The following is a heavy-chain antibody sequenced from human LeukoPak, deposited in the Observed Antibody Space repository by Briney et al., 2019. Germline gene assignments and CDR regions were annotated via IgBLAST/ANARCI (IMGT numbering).Heavy chain of an antibody. CDR1: GFTFSSYS. Sequence: GGSLRLSCAASGFTFSSYSMNWVRQAPGKGLEWVSSISSSSSYIYYADSVKGRFTTSRDNAKNSLYLQMNSLRAEDTAVYYCARDRGVRGGAVNWFDPWGQGTLVTVSS. CDR3: ARDRGVRGGAVNWFDP. D-gene: IGHD3-10*01. CDR2: ISSSSSYI. J-gene: IGHJ5*02. V-gene: IGHV3-21*01.